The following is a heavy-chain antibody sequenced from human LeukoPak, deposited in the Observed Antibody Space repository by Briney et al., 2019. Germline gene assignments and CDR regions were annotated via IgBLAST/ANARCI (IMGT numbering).Heavy chain of an antibody. CDR3: ARLHYDSNGYHPDY. D-gene: IGHD3-22*01. Sequence: PSETLSLTCTVSGGSISNRSYFWAWIRQPPEKGLESIGNIYYSGSTYYNPSLRSRVTVSVDTSKNQFSLKLSSVTAADTAVYYCARLHYDSNGYHPDYWGQGTLVTVSS. CDR2: IYYSGST. J-gene: IGHJ4*02. V-gene: IGHV4-39*01. CDR1: GGSISNRSYF.